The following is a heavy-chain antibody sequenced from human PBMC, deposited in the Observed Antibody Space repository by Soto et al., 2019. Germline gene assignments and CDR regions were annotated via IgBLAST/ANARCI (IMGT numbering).Heavy chain of an antibody. CDR2: IIPIFGTA. Sequence: SVKVSCKASGGTFSSYAISWVRQAPGQGLEWMGGIIPIFGTANYAQKFQDRVTISRDTSASTAYMELTSLRSEDTAVYYCARDTGDGTFDFWGQGTLVTVSS. J-gene: IGHJ4*02. CDR3: ARDTGDGTFDF. CDR1: GGTFSSYA. D-gene: IGHD7-27*01. V-gene: IGHV1-69*06.